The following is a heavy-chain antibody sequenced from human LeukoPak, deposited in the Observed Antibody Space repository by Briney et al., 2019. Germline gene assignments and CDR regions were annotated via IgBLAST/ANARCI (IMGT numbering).Heavy chain of an antibody. CDR1: GDSISTYH. D-gene: IGHD5-18*01. V-gene: IGHV4-59*01. Sequence: SETLSFTCSVSGDSISTYHWNWIRKPPGKGLEGIAFMQSSGNSNYYPSLKSRVTMFVDTSKNQFFLNLRSVNAADTAVYYCARDKRHSYGRYFDHRGQGMLVTVSS. J-gene: IGHJ4*02. CDR2: MQSSGNS. CDR3: ARDKRHSYGRYFDH.